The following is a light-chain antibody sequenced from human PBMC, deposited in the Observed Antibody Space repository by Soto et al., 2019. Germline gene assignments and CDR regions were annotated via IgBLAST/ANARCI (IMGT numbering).Light chain of an antibody. V-gene: IGLV2-14*01. CDR3: SSYTTSRTLA. CDR2: EVS. CDR1: SSDIGGYNY. J-gene: IGLJ2*01. Sequence: QSALTQSASVSGSPGQSITISCTGTSSDIGGYNYVSWYQQHPDKAPKLMIFEVSNRPSGVSNRVSGSKSRNTASLTISGLLPVEEADYYCSSYTTSRTLAFAGGTKLTVL.